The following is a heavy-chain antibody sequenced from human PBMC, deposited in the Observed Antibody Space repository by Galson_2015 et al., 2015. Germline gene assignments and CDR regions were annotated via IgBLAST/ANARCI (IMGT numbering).Heavy chain of an antibody. CDR1: GFTFSSYA. J-gene: IGHJ4*02. CDR3: ARDLPASTFDY. D-gene: IGHD2-2*01. Sequence: SLRLSCAASGFTFSSYAMHWVRQAPGKGLEWVAVISYDGSNKYYADSVKGRFTISRDNSKNTLYLQMNSLRAEDTAVYYCARDLPASTFDYWGQGTLVTVSS. CDR2: ISYDGSNK. V-gene: IGHV3-30-3*01.